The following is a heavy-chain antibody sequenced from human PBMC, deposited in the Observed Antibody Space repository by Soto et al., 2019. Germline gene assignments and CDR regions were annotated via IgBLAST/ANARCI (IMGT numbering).Heavy chain of an antibody. CDR1: GGSISSYY. CDR2: IYYSGST. Sequence: SSETLSLTCTVSGGSISSYYWSWIRQPPGKGLEWIGYIYYSGSTNYNPSLKSRVTISVDTSKNQFSLKLSSVTAADTAVYYCAREGYSSVAGFFDYWGQGTLVTVSS. V-gene: IGHV4-59*01. CDR3: AREGYSSVAGFFDY. J-gene: IGHJ4*02. D-gene: IGHD6-25*01.